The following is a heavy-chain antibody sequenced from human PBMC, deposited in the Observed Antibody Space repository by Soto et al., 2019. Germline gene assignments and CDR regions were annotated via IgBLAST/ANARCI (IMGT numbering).Heavy chain of an antibody. CDR2: TYYRSKWYN. CDR1: GDSVSSNSAA. D-gene: IGHD6-19*01. V-gene: IGHV6-1*01. J-gene: IGHJ6*02. Sequence: SQTLSLTCAISGDSVSSNSAAWNWIRQSPSRGLEWLGRTYYRSKWYNDYAVSVKSRITINPDKYKNQFSLQLNSVTPEDTAVYYCARMAQWLGDYYYYGMDVWGQGTTVTVYS. CDR3: ARMAQWLGDYYYYGMDV.